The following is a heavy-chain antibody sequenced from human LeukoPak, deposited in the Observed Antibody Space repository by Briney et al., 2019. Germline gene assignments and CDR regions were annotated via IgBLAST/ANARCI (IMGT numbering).Heavy chain of an antibody. V-gene: IGHV3-23*01. CDR3: AKARDY. CDR1: GFSFSSYA. CDR2: ISGSGIST. J-gene: IGHJ4*02. Sequence: GGSLRLSCAASGFSFSSYAMSWVRQAPGKGLEWVSAISGSGISTYYADSVKGRFTISRDNSENTLYMQMNSLRAEDTDVYYWAKARDYWGQGTLVTVSS.